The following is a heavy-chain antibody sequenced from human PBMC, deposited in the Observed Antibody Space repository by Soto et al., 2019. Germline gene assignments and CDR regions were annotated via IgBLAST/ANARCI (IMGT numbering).Heavy chain of an antibody. CDR1: GFTFSSYA. Sequence: EVQLLESGGGLVQPGGSLRLSCAASGFTFSSYAMSWVRQAPGKGLEWVSAISGSGGSTYYADYVKGRFTISRDNSKNTLYLQMNSLRAEDTAVYYCANDRMVRGLLHGGGRWFDSWGQGTLVAVST. J-gene: IGHJ5*02. CDR2: ISGSGGST. D-gene: IGHD3-10*01. V-gene: IGHV3-23*01. CDR3: ANDRMVRGLLHGGGRWFDS.